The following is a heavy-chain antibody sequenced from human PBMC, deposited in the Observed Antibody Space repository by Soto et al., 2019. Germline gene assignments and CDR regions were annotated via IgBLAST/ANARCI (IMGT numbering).Heavy chain of an antibody. Sequence: PSETLSLTCTVSGGTISSSGYYWGWIRQPPGKGLEWIGTIYYSGSTYYSPSLKSRVTISVDTSKNQFSLKLSSVTAADTAGYYCARRSQLAAVRGIDYWGQGTLVTVSS. CDR3: ARRSQLAAVRGIDY. J-gene: IGHJ4*02. CDR2: IYYSGST. V-gene: IGHV4-39*01. CDR1: GGTISSSGYY. D-gene: IGHD3-10*02.